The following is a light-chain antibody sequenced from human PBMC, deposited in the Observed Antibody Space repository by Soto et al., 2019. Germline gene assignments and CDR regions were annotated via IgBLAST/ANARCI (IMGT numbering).Light chain of an antibody. CDR2: GAS. CDR1: QSVGRN. Sequence: EIVMTQSPATLSVSPGERATLSCRASQSVGRNLAWYQQKPGQAPRLLIYGASSRATGIPARFSGSGSGTEFTLTISSLKYEDFANYSCQQYNHWPPLNFGGGNKVETK. V-gene: IGKV3-15*01. CDR3: QQYNHWPPLN. J-gene: IGKJ4*01.